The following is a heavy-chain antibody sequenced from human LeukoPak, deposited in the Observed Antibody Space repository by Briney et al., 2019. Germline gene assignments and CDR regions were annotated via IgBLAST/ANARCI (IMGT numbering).Heavy chain of an antibody. Sequence: GGSLLLSCAASGFNLSTYGVYWVRQAPGKGLEWVSSNHGGSSYYTDSVKGRFTISRDNSKNTLYLQMNTMRVEDTAVYYCAKGTAVTNLAYWGQGTLVTVSS. CDR1: GFNLSTYG. V-gene: IGHV3-23*01. J-gene: IGHJ4*02. CDR3: AKGTAVTNLAY. D-gene: IGHD2-21*02. CDR2: NHGGSS.